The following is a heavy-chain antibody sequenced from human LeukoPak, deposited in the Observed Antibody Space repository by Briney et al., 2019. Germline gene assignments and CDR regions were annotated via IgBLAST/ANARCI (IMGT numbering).Heavy chain of an antibody. J-gene: IGHJ6*02. D-gene: IGHD1-26*01. CDR3: ARVNSGSYPYYYYYGMDV. CDR2: ISAYNGNT. Sequence: ASVKASCKASGYTFTSYGISWVRQAPGQGLEWMGWISAYNGNTNYAQKLQGRVTMTTDTSTSTAYMELRSLRSDDTAVYYCARVNSGSYPYYYYYGMDVWGQGTTVTVSS. V-gene: IGHV1-18*01. CDR1: GYTFTSYG.